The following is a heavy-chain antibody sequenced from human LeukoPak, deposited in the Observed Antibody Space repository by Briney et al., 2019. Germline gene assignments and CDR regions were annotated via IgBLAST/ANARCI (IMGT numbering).Heavy chain of an antibody. CDR2: IYGDGST. CDR1: GFTVSSNY. V-gene: IGHV3-53*01. J-gene: IGHJ5*01. CDR3: ARAVTTSYRRYNWFDS. D-gene: IGHD4-17*01. Sequence: GGSLRLSCAASGFTVSSNYMSWVRQAPGKGLEWVSVIYGDGSTSYADSVKGRFTISRDNSKNTLYLQMNSLRAEDTAVYYCARAVTTSYRRYNWFDSWGQGTLVTVSP.